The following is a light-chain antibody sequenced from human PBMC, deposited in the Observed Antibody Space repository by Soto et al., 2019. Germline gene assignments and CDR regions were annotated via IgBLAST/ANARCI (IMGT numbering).Light chain of an antibody. CDR1: SSNIGNNP. CDR2: SHD. CDR3: ATWDDTPNGQV. V-gene: IGLV1-44*01. Sequence: QSVLTQPPSVSGTPGQTITISCSGSSSNIGNNPVNWYQQVPGTAPKLLIHSHDQRSSGVPDRFSASKSGTSASLAISGLQSEDEADYYCATWDDTPNGQVFGGGTKLTVL. J-gene: IGLJ3*02.